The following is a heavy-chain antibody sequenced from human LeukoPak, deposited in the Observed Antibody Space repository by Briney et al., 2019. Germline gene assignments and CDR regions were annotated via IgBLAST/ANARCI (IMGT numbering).Heavy chain of an antibody. CDR1: GGTFSNYA. CDR3: AREGMGYFQH. V-gene: IGHV1-18*01. J-gene: IGHJ1*01. Sequence: GASVKVSCKASGGTFSNYAISWVRQAPGQGLEWMGWISAYNGNTNYAQKLQGRVTMTTDTSTSTAYMELRSLRSDDTAVYYCAREGMGYFQHWGQGTLVTVSS. CDR2: ISAYNGNT. D-gene: IGHD5-24*01.